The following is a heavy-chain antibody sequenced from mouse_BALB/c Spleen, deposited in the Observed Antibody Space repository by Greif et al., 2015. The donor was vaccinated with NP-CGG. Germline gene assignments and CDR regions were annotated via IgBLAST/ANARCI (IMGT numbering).Heavy chain of an antibody. D-gene: IGHD2-4*01. CDR1: GYTFSSYW. V-gene: IGHV1-9*01. J-gene: IGHJ2*01. Sequence: QVQLQQSGAELMKPGASVKISCKATGYTFSSYWIEWVKQRPGHGLEWIGEILPGSGSTNYNEKFKGKATFTADTSSNTCYMRLSSLTSEDSAVYYCARKTMILDYWGQGTTLTDPS. CDR3: ARKTMILDY. CDR2: ILPGSGST.